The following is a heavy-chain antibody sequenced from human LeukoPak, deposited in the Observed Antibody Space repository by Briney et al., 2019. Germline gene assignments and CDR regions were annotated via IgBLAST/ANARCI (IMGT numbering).Heavy chain of an antibody. D-gene: IGHD3-3*01. V-gene: IGHV4-59*12. CDR2: IYYSGST. Sequence: SETLSLTCTVSGGSISSYYWSWIRQPPGKGLEWIGYIYYSGSTNYNPSLKSRVTISVDTSKNQFSLKLSSVTAADTAVYYCARIPYYDFWSGWRGAFDIWGQGTMVTVSS. J-gene: IGHJ3*02. CDR3: ARIPYYDFWSGWRGAFDI. CDR1: GGSISSYY.